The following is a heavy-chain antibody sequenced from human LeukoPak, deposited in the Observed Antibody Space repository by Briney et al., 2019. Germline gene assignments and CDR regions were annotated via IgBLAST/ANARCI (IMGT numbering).Heavy chain of an antibody. Sequence: GGSLRLSCAASGFTFNNYALTWVRQTPGKGLECVSSISGDGVSPYYADSVRGRFTISRDNSKNTLYLQMNSLRVEDTAVYFCARDPGAFPYFFDCWGQGTLVTVSS. CDR3: ARDPGAFPYFFDC. D-gene: IGHD4/OR15-4a*01. CDR1: GFTFNNYA. J-gene: IGHJ4*02. CDR2: ISGDGVSP. V-gene: IGHV3-23*01.